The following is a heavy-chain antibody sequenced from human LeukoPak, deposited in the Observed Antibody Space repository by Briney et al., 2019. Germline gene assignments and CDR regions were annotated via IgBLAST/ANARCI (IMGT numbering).Heavy chain of an antibody. CDR3: ANAAIPGTTRWFHP. J-gene: IGHJ5*02. CDR1: GFTFDDYA. D-gene: IGHD1-14*01. Sequence: GGSLRLSCAASGFTFDDYAMHWVRQAPGKGLEWVSLISWDGGSTYYADSVNGRFTISSDNSKNSLYLQMNSLRAEDTAVYYCANAAIPGTTRWFHPWGQGTLVTVSS. V-gene: IGHV3-43D*03. CDR2: ISWDGGST.